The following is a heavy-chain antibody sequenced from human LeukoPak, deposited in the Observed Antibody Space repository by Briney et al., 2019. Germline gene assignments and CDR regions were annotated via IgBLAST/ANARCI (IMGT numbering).Heavy chain of an antibody. Sequence: ASVKVSCKVSGYTLTELSMHWVRQAPGKGLEWMGGFDPEDGETIYAQKFQGRVTMTEDTSTDTAYMELSSLRSEDTAVYYCARGSRDGYILIFDYGGQGTRVTVPS. D-gene: IGHD5-24*01. CDR2: FDPEDGET. J-gene: IGHJ4*02. CDR1: GYTLTELS. V-gene: IGHV1-24*01. CDR3: ARGSRDGYILIFDY.